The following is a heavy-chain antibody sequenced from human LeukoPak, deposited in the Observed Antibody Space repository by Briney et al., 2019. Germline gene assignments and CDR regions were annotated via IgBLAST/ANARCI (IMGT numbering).Heavy chain of an antibody. CDR1: GFTFSSYA. V-gene: IGHV3-23*01. D-gene: IGHD1-26*01. CDR3: ARGGGSVFFGY. J-gene: IGHJ4*02. CDR2: ISSSAAST. Sequence: ESGGSLILSCAASGFTFSSYALTWVRQAPGKGLEWVSTISSSAASTFYADSVKGRFTISRQNSKNTLYLQMNSLRAEDTAVYYCARGGGSVFFGYWGQGTLVTVSS.